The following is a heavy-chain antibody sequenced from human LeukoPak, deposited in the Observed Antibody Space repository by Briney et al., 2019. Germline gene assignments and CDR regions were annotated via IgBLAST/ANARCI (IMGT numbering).Heavy chain of an antibody. J-gene: IGHJ4*02. Sequence: GRSLRLSCAASGFTFSSYGMHWVRQAPGKGLEWVAVISYDGSNKYYADSVKGRFTISRDNSKKTLYLQMNSQRGEDTAVYYCARVVVSSSSDYFDYWGQGTLVTVSS. CDR1: GFTFSSYG. CDR3: ARVVVSSSSDYFDY. CDR2: ISYDGSNK. V-gene: IGHV3-30*03. D-gene: IGHD6-6*01.